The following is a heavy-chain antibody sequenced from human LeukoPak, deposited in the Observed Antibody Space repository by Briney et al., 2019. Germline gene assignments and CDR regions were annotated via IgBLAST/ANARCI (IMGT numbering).Heavy chain of an antibody. V-gene: IGHV5-51*01. CDR2: IYPGDSDT. CDR3: ARPYDSGTPRAFDI. CDR1: GYGITTYW. Sequence: GESLQISCKGSGYGITTYWTGKVRQMPPKDLEWMGIIYPGDSDTRYSPSFQGQVSISADKSISTAYLQWSSLKASDTAMYYCARPYDSGTPRAFDIWGQGTMVTVSS. J-gene: IGHJ3*02. D-gene: IGHD3-10*01.